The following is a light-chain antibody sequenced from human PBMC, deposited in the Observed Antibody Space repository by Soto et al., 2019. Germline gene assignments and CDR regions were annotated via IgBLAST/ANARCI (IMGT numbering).Light chain of an antibody. CDR3: QKYNSQGGCT. Sequence: DIQMTQSPSPLSASVGDRVTITCLASQSISSWLAWYQQKPGKAPTLLIYDASSLESGVPARFSGSGSGTEISLNSSRLQPDDLATYYFQKYNSQGGCTCGQGTKLEI. CDR1: QSISSW. CDR2: DAS. V-gene: IGKV1-5*01. J-gene: IGKJ2*02.